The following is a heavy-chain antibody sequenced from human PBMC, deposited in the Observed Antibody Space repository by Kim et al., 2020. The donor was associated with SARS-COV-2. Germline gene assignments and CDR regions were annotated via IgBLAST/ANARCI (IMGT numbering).Heavy chain of an antibody. D-gene: IGHD2-2*02. CDR3: ARGRESCSSTSCYRYGMDV. Sequence: SETLSLTCAVYGGSFSGYYWSWIRQPPGKGLEWIGEINHSGSTNYNPSLKSRVTISVDTSKNQFSLKLSSVTAADTAVYYCARGRESCSSTSCYRYGMDVWGQGTTVTVSS. CDR2: INHSGST. V-gene: IGHV4-34*01. J-gene: IGHJ6*02. CDR1: GGSFSGYY.